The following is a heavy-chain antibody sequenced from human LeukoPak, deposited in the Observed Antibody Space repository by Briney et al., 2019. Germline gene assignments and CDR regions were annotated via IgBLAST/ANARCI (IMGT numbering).Heavy chain of an antibody. V-gene: IGHV3-48*01. D-gene: IGHD5-12*01. CDR2: ISSSSTI. CDR3: AREGGIVATILDY. J-gene: IGHJ4*02. CDR1: GFTFSSYS. Sequence: GGSLRLSCAASGFTFSSYSMNWVRQAPGKGLEWVSYISSSSTIYYADSVKGRFTISRDNAKNSLYLQMNSLRAEDTAVYYCAREGGIVATILDYWGQGTLVTVSS.